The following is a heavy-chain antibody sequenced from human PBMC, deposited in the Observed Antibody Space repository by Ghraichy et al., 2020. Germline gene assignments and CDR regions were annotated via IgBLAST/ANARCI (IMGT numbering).Heavy chain of an antibody. CDR2: INPSSGGT. CDR1: GYTFTGYY. J-gene: IGHJ4*02. CDR3: ARDLVSSSGWRGYCDS. Sequence: ASVKVSCKASGYTFTGYYMHWVRQAPGQGLEWMGWINPSSGGTNYAQKFQDRVTLTRDTPISTAYMELSSLTSDDTAVYYCARDLVSSSGWRGYCDSWGQGTLVIVSS. D-gene: IGHD6-19*01. V-gene: IGHV1-2*02.